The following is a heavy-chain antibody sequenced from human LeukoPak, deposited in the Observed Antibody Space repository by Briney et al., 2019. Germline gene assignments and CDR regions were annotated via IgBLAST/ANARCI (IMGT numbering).Heavy chain of an antibody. J-gene: IGHJ4*02. CDR2: IWYDGSNK. V-gene: IGHV3-30*02. Sequence: PGGSLRLSCAASGFTFSSYGMHWVRQAPGKGLEWVAFIWYDGSNKYYADSVKGRFTISRDNSKNTLYLQMNSLRAEDTAVYYCARDKAAEELGIPGGFDYWGQGTLVTVSS. D-gene: IGHD7-27*01. CDR3: ARDKAAEELGIPGGFDY. CDR1: GFTFSSYG.